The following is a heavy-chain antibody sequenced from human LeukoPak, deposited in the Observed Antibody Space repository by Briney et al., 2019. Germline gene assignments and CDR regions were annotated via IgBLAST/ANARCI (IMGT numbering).Heavy chain of an antibody. CDR3: ARAQGTLKSFDS. Sequence: PSETLSLTCTVSGGSISSYYWSWIRQPPGKGLEWIGYIYYGGSTNYNPSLKSRVTISVDTSKNQFSLKLSSVTAADTAVYYCARAQGTLKSFDSWGQGTLVTVSS. D-gene: IGHD3-10*01. CDR1: GGSISSYY. V-gene: IGHV4-59*08. J-gene: IGHJ4*02. CDR2: IYYGGST.